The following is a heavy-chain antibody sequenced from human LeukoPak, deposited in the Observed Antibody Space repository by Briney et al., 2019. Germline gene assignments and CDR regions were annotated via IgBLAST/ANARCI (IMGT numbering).Heavy chain of an antibody. Sequence: SVKVSCKTSGYTFSTHTMHWVRQAPGQRLEWMGGIIPIFGTANYAQKFQGRVTITADESTSTAYMELSSLRSEDTAVYYCARVSPSQQLVRGGPFDYWGQGTLVTVSS. CDR1: GYTFSTHT. CDR2: IIPIFGTA. D-gene: IGHD6-13*01. V-gene: IGHV1-69*13. J-gene: IGHJ4*02. CDR3: ARVSPSQQLVRGGPFDY.